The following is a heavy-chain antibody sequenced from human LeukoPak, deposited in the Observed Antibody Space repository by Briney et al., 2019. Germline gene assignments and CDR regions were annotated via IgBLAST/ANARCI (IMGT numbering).Heavy chain of an antibody. Sequence: GGSLRLSCAASGFTFSSYGMRWVRQAPGKGLEWVSSISISSSYIYCADSVKGRFTISRDNAKNSLYLQMKSLRAEDTAVYYCARDFSTIQPYDYWGQGTLVTVSS. CDR3: ARDFSTIQPYDY. CDR2: ISISSSYI. V-gene: IGHV3-21*01. CDR1: GFTFSSYG. D-gene: IGHD5-18*01. J-gene: IGHJ4*02.